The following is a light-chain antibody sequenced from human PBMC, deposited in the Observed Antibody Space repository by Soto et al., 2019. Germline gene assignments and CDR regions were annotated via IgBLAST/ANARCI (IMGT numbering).Light chain of an antibody. J-gene: IGKJ1*01. V-gene: IGKV3-15*01. Sequence: EIVMTQSPVTLSVSPGERAALSCRASQSISSNLAWYQQKPGQAPRLVIFGASTRATGIPARFSGSASGTEFTLAISSLQSEDFAVYYCQQYNNWPLTFGQGTKVEIK. CDR3: QQYNNWPLT. CDR1: QSISSN. CDR2: GAS.